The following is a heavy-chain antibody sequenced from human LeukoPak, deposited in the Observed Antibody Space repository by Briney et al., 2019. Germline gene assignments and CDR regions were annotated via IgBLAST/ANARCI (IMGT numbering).Heavy chain of an antibody. D-gene: IGHD6-13*01. J-gene: IGHJ4*02. Sequence: GASVKVSCTGSGYTFTSYWIQWVRQAPGQGLEWMGLINPDGGSTAYAHRFQGRVTMTRDTSTSTVYMDLSSLRSEDTAMYYCARAPRNSSTMLDYWGQGTLVTVSS. CDR1: GYTFTSYW. V-gene: IGHV1-46*01. CDR2: INPDGGST. CDR3: ARAPRNSSTMLDY.